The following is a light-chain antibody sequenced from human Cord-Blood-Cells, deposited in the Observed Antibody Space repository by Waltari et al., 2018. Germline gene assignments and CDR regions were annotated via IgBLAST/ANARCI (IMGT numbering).Light chain of an antibody. CDR1: QSVLSSSNKKNY. Sequence: DIVMTQSPDSLAVSLAERATINCKSSQSVLSSSNKKNYLAWNQPKPGQPPKLLIYWASTREDGVPDRFSGSGSGTDFTLTISSLQAEDVAVYYCQQYYSTPFTFGPGTKVDIK. V-gene: IGKV4-1*01. J-gene: IGKJ3*01. CDR2: WAS. CDR3: QQYYSTPFT.